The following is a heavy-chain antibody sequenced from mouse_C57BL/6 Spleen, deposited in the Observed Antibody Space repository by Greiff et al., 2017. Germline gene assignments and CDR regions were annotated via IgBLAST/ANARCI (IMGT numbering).Heavy chain of an antibody. Sequence: VQLQQSGPELVKPGASVKISCKASGYAFSSSWMNWVKQRPGKGLEWIGRIYPGDGDTNYNGKFKGKATLTADKSSSTAYMQLSSLTSEDSAVYFCARWDWSHAMDYWGQGTSVTVSS. CDR1: GYAFSSSW. CDR2: IYPGDGDT. J-gene: IGHJ4*01. CDR3: ARWDWSHAMDY. D-gene: IGHD4-1*01. V-gene: IGHV1-82*01.